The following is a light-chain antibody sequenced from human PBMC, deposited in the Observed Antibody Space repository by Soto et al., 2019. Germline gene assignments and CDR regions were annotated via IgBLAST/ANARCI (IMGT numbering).Light chain of an antibody. CDR3: AALDDTTKSRV. V-gene: IGLV1-36*01. CDR2: YDD. CDR1: SSNIGSNA. J-gene: IGLJ1*01. Sequence: QSVLTQPPSVSGAPRQRVTISCSGSSSNIGSNAVNWYQQFPGKAPKLLIYYDDLLASGVSARFSGSKSGTSASLAISGLQSEDQADYYFAALDDTTKSRVCGIGTKSPS.